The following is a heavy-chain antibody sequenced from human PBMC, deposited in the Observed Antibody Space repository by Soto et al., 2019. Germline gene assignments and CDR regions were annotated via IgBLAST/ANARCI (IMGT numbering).Heavy chain of an antibody. V-gene: IGHV4-30-2*01. D-gene: IGHD1-1*01. CDR2: VHHTGST. J-gene: IGHJ1*01. CDR1: GGSTSSGGYS. CDR3: ARGLWNDVFQY. Sequence: PSETLSLTCAVSGGSTSSGGYSWTWIRQPPGKGLEWIGYVHHTGSTTYNPSLKTRVNISVDRPNNQFFLTLTSATAADSAIYYCARGLWNDVFQYWGRGILVTVSS.